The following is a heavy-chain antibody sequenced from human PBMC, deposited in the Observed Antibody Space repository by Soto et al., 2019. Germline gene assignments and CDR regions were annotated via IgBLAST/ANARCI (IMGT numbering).Heavy chain of an antibody. V-gene: IGHV4-34*01. CDR2: INHSGST. Sequence: SETLSLTCAVYGGSFSGYYWSWIRQPPGKGLEWIGEINHSGSTNYNPSLKSRVTISVDTSKNQFSLKLSSVTAADTAVYYCARGNTVQEHPSASDYWGQGTLVTVSS. D-gene: IGHD4-17*01. J-gene: IGHJ4*02. CDR3: ARGNTVQEHPSASDY. CDR1: GGSFSGYY.